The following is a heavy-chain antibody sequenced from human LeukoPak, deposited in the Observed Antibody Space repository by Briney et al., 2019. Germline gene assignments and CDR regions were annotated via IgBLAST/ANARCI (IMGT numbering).Heavy chain of an antibody. Sequence: WETLSLPCAVCGRSLSGYYWRWMRQPPGRGGVGRGDINHIESTTYNPSLKSRVTISVNTSKNQFSLKLSTVTAADTAIYYCARGKDSSGWYRRTFQHWGQGTLGTVSS. CDR3: ARGKDSSGWYRRTFQH. J-gene: IGHJ1*01. CDR2: INHIEST. CDR1: GRSLSGYY. D-gene: IGHD6-19*01. V-gene: IGHV4-34*01.